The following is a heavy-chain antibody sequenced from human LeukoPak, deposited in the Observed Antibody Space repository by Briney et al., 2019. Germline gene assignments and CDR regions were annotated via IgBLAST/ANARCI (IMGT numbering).Heavy chain of an antibody. V-gene: IGHV4-39*07. CDR3: ARDKYSSSWQEIYGMDV. CDR2: ILYSGNT. J-gene: IGHJ6*02. CDR1: GGPISGSSYY. D-gene: IGHD6-13*01. Sequence: SETLSLTCTVSGGPISGSSYYWGWIRQPPGKGLEWIGSILYSGNTYYSPSLKSRVTISIDKSKNQFSLKLSSVTAADTAVYYCARDKYSSSWQEIYGMDVWGQGTTVTVSS.